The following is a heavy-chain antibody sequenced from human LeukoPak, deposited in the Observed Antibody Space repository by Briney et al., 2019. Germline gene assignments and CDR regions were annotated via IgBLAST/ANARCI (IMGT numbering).Heavy chain of an antibody. D-gene: IGHD5-12*01. Sequence: SETLSLTCTVSGGSISSGGYYWSWIRQPAGKGLEWIGRIYTSGSTNYNPSLKSRVTISLDTSKNQFSLKLSSVTAADTAVYYCAREHVDIVATTKGGGWFDPWGQGTLVTVSS. CDR3: AREHVDIVATTKGGGWFDP. CDR2: IYTSGST. J-gene: IGHJ5*02. CDR1: GGSISSGGYY. V-gene: IGHV4-61*02.